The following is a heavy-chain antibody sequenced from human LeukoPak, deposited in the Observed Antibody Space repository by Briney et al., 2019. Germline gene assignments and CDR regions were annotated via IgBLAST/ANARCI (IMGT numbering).Heavy chain of an antibody. CDR3: ARLAGDPTYYYYYGMDV. Sequence: GGSLRLTCAASGFTFTKYGMHWVRQAPGKGLEWVTVIWYDGSNKYYADSVKGRFTISRDHSKNTLYLQMNSLRAEDTAVYYCARLAGDPTYYYYYGMDVWGQGTTVTVSS. CDR1: GFTFTKYG. V-gene: IGHV3-33*01. J-gene: IGHJ6*02. CDR2: IWYDGSNK. D-gene: IGHD7-27*01.